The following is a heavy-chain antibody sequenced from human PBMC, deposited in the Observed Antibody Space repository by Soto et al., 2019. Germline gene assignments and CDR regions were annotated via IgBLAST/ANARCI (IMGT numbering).Heavy chain of an antibody. D-gene: IGHD3-10*01. J-gene: IGHJ4*02. Sequence: QVQLQESGPGLVKPSETLSLTCTVSGGSISSYYWSWIRQPPGKGLEWIGYIYYSGSTNYNPSLKSRVTISVDTSKNQFSLKLSSVTAADTAVYYCARDRVTVRGVNNLHLFDYWGQGTLVTVSS. CDR3: ARDRVTVRGVNNLHLFDY. V-gene: IGHV4-59*01. CDR2: IYYSGST. CDR1: GGSISSYY.